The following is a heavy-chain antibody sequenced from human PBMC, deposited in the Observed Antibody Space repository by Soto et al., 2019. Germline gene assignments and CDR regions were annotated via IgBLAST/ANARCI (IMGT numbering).Heavy chain of an antibody. V-gene: IGHV3-74*01. CDR1: GFTFSSYW. CDR3: VRGDGHYYDGNRYLGRH. Sequence: EVQLVESGGGLVQPGGSLRLSCAASGFTFSSYWMHWVRQAPGKGLVWVSRLKSDGSGTTYADSVKGRPTISRDNAKNTPYLQMKSLRAEDTAVYYCVRGDGHYYDGNRYLGRHWGQGTLVTVSS. CDR2: LKSDGSGT. D-gene: IGHD3-22*01. J-gene: IGHJ4*02.